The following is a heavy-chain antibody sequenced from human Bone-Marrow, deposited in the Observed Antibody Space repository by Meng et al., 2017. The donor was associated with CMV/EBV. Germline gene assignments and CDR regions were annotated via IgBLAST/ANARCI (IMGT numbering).Heavy chain of an antibody. CDR1: GGTFSSYA. V-gene: IGHV1-69*10. D-gene: IGHD2-2*01. CDR2: IIPILGIA. Sequence: SVKVSCKASGGTFSSYAINWVRQAPGQGLEWMGGIIPILGIANYAQKFQGRVTITADKSTSTAYMELSSLRSEDTTVYYCASKKETSFDYWGQGTLVTASS. J-gene: IGHJ4*02. CDR3: ASKKETSFDY.